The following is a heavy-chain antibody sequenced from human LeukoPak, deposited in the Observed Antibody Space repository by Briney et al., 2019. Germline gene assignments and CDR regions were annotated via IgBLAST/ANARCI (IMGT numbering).Heavy chain of an antibody. Sequence: GGSLRLSCAASGFTFSSYAMSWVRQAPGKGLEWVSAISGSGGSTYYADSVKGRFTISRDNSKNTLYLQMNSLRAEDTAVYYCARVLPQYYDMLPGYRENWFDPWGQGTMVTVSS. CDR1: GFTFSSYA. CDR2: ISGSGGST. CDR3: ARVLPQYYDMLPGYRENWFDP. D-gene: IGHD3-9*01. J-gene: IGHJ5*02. V-gene: IGHV3-23*01.